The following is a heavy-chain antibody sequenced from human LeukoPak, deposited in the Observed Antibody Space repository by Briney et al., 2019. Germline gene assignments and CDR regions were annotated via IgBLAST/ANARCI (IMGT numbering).Heavy chain of an antibody. D-gene: IGHD6-19*01. V-gene: IGHV4-4*07. CDR2: VYTSGTS. CDR1: GASMSSYH. CDR3: ARAREYKQWAFDL. Sequence: SETLSLTCAVSGASMSSYHWSWIRQSAGKGLEWIGLVYTSGTSNYNPSLKSRVTMSVDTSKRQFSLKLNSVTAADTAVYYCARAREYKQWAFDLWGQGTMVTVSS. J-gene: IGHJ3*01.